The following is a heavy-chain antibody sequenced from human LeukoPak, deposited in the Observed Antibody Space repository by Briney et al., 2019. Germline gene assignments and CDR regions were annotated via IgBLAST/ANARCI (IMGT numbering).Heavy chain of an antibody. V-gene: IGHV3-53*01. CDR1: GFIVSSTY. Sequence: GGSLRLSSAASGFIVSSTYMSWVRQAPGKGLEWVSVIYSGGSTYYADSAKGRFTISRDISKNTLYLQMNILRAEDTAVYYCARGSGSGNYNLDVWGKGTTVTISS. CDR2: IYSGGST. D-gene: IGHD3-10*01. CDR3: ARGSGSGNYNLDV. J-gene: IGHJ6*04.